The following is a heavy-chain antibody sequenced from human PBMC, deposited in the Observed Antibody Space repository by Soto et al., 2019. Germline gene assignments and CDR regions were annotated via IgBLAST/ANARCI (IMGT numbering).Heavy chain of an antibody. CDR1: GGSFSDYY. V-gene: IGHV4-34*01. D-gene: IGHD3-3*01. J-gene: IGHJ6*04. Sequence: SETLSLTCSVYGGSFSDYYWSWIRQPPGKGLEWIGEINHSGSTNYNPSLKSQVTISVHTSKNQFSLKLSSVTAADTAVYYCARARKGSGSDYYYHYGMDVWGKGTTVTVS. CDR3: ARARKGSGSDYYYHYGMDV. CDR2: INHSGST.